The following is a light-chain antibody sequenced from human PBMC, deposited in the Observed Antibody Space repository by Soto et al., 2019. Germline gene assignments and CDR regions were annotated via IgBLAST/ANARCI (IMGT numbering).Light chain of an antibody. CDR1: TGAVTSGYY. CDR3: LLFYDDAWV. J-gene: IGLJ3*02. CDR2: STS. Sequence: QAVVTQEPSLTVSPGGTVTLTCASSTGAVTSGYYPNWFQQKPGQAPRALIYSTSNKYSWTPARFSGSLLGGKPALTLSGVQPEDDADYYCLLFYDDAWVFGGGTKLTVL. V-gene: IGLV7-43*01.